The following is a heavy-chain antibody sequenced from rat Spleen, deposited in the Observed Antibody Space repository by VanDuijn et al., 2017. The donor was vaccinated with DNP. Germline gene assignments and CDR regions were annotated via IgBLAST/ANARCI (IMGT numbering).Heavy chain of an antibody. D-gene: IGHD1-12*03. Sequence: EVQLVESGGGLVQPGRSLKLSCVASGFTFNNFWMTWIRQAPGKDLGWVASITNTGGTTYYPDSLKGRFTISRDNAKSTLYLQMDSLRSEDTATYYCTRRDYDGYYPFAYWGQGTLVTVSS. CDR2: ITNTGGTT. CDR1: GFTFNNFW. CDR3: TRRDYDGYYPFAY. V-gene: IGHV5-31*01. J-gene: IGHJ3*01.